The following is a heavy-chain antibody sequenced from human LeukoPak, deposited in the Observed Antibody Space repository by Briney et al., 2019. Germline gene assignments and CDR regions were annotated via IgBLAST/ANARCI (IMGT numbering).Heavy chain of an antibody. Sequence: GDSVKISCKASGYTFTGYYIHWVRQAPGQGLEWLGWINPNSGGTDYAEKFQGRVTMTTDTSINTAYMELSSLRSDDTAVYYCAREWTSGFDYWGQGTLVTVSS. CDR1: GYTFTGYY. J-gene: IGHJ4*02. CDR3: AREWTSGFDY. D-gene: IGHD6-19*01. V-gene: IGHV1-2*02. CDR2: INPNSGGT.